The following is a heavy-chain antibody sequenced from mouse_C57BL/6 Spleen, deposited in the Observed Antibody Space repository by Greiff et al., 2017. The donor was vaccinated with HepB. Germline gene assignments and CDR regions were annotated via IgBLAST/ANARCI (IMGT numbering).Heavy chain of an antibody. CDR1: VSAFSSSW. CDR2: IYPGDGDT. V-gene: IGHV1-82*01. CDR3: ARTNYYGSTYYAMDY. Sequence: QVHLQPSGPDLVQPGASVTISCPASVSAFSSSWMTWVKPRPGQGLEWIGRIYPGDGDTNYTGKFKGKATLTADKSSSTAYMQLGSLTSEYSAVYFCARTNYYGSTYYAMDYWGQGTSVTVAS. D-gene: IGHD1-1*01. J-gene: IGHJ4*01.